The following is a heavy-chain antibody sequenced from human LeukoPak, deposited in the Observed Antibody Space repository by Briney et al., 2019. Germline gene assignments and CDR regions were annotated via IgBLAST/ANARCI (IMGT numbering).Heavy chain of an antibody. Sequence: PSETLSLTCAVYGGSFSGYYWSWIRQPPGKGLEWIGEINHSGSTNYNPSLKSRVTISVDTSKNQFSLKLSSVTAADTAVYYCAREFTTQGLDPWGQGTLVTVSP. D-gene: IGHD1-1*01. J-gene: IGHJ5*02. CDR2: INHSGST. CDR1: GGSFSGYY. V-gene: IGHV4-34*01. CDR3: AREFTTQGLDP.